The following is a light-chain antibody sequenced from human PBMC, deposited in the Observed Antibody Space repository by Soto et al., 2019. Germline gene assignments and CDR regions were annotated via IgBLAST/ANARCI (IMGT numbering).Light chain of an antibody. CDR1: ISDFVLYNY. CDR2: GVN. Sequence: QSALTQPASVSGSPGQSITISCSGTISDFVLYNYVSWYQQHPGKAPKLMLYGVNNRPSGVSNRFSGSKSGNTASLTISGLQADDEADYYCSSYTPSSALQVFGTGTKLTVL. V-gene: IGLV2-14*01. J-gene: IGLJ1*01. CDR3: SSYTPSSALQV.